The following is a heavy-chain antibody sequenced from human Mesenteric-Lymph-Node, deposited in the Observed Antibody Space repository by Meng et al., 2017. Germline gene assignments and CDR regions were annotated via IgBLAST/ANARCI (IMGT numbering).Heavy chain of an antibody. CDR2: ISYDGSNK. V-gene: IGHV3-30*07. J-gene: IGHJ4*02. CDR3: AKDSNYYDSSGYPFDY. D-gene: IGHD3-22*01. Sequence: VLLVESGGGLVQPCCSLRPSCAASGFTFSSYARHWVRQAPGKGLEWVAVISYDGSNKYYADSVKGRLTISRDNSKNTLYLQMNSLRAEDTAVYYCAKDSNYYDSSGYPFDYWGQGTLVTVSS. CDR1: GFTFSSYA.